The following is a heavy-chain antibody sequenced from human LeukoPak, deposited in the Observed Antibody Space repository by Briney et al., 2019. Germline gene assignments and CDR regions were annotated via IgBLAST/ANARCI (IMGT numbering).Heavy chain of an antibody. V-gene: IGHV4-59*08. J-gene: IGHJ4*02. CDR3: ARLDY. CDR2: IYYSGNS. CDR1: GGSISSYY. Sequence: SETLSLTCTVSGGSISSYYWSWIRQPPGKGLEWIGHIYYSGNSNYNPSLKSRVTMSVDTSKNQFSLELNSVTAADTAVYYCARLDYWGQGTLVTVSS.